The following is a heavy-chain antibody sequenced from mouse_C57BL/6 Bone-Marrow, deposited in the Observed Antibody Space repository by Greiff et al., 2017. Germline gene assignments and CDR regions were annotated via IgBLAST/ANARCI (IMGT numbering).Heavy chain of an antibody. CDR3: ARPPYDYDPAWFAY. CDR2: ISNGGGST. V-gene: IGHV5-12*01. D-gene: IGHD2-4*01. Sequence: VESGGGLVQPGGSLKLSCAASGFTFSDYYMYWVRQTPEKRLEWVAYISNGGGSTYYPDTVKGRFTISRDNAKNTLYLQMSRLKSEDTAMYYCARPPYDYDPAWFAYWGQGTLVTVSA. CDR1: GFTFSDYY. J-gene: IGHJ3*01.